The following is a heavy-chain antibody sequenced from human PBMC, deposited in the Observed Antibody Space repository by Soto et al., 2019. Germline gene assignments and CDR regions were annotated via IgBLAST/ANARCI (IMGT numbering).Heavy chain of an antibody. D-gene: IGHD6-19*01. CDR2: INHRGTA. Sequence: SETLSLTCAVYGGSLSDYYLNWLRQPPGKGLEWIGEINHRGTASYNPSLKSRVDISVDTALTQFSLKLRSVTAADTAIYYCAKYQWNPGAFDPWGPGTQVTVS. CDR3: AKYQWNPGAFDP. V-gene: IGHV4-34*01. CDR1: GGSLSDYY. J-gene: IGHJ5*02.